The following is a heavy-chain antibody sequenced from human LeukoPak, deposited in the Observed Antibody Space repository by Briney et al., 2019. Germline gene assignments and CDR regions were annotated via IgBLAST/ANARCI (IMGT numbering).Heavy chain of an antibody. J-gene: IGHJ4*02. Sequence: GGSLRLSCAASGNYWMHWVRQAPGKGLVWVSHINSDGSWTSYADSVKGRFTISKDNANNLLYLQMNSLRAEDTAVYYCASGTIVGARGADNWGQGTLVTVSS. CDR3: ASGTIVGARGADN. V-gene: IGHV3-74*01. CDR2: INSDGSWT. D-gene: IGHD1-26*01. CDR1: GNYW.